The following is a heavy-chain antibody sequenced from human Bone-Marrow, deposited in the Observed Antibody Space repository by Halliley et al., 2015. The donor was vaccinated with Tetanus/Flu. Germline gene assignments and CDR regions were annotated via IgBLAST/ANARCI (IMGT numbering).Heavy chain of an antibody. V-gene: IGHV4-59*01. J-gene: IGHJ4*02. D-gene: IGHD3-16*01. CDR2: YSGIT. CDR3: ARAQPDYVHISACVPSFDC. Sequence: YSGITGSNPSLKSRVTILVDTSTNQFSLKLNSVTAAGTAIYYCARAQPDYVHISACVPSFDCWGQGTLVTVSS.